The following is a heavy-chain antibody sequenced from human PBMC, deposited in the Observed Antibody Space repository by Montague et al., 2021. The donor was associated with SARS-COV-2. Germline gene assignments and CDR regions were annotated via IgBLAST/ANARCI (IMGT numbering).Heavy chain of an antibody. CDR3: ARGDVVVVAAYDFYYGMDV. CDR2: IYYSGST. Sequence: SETLSLTCTVSGGSISSYYWSWIRQPPGKGLEWIGYIYYSGSTNYNPSLKSRVTISVDTSKNQFSLKLSSVTAADTAVYYCARGDVVVVAAYDFYYGMDVWGQGTTVTVSS. CDR1: GGSISSYY. J-gene: IGHJ6*02. D-gene: IGHD2-15*01. V-gene: IGHV4-59*01.